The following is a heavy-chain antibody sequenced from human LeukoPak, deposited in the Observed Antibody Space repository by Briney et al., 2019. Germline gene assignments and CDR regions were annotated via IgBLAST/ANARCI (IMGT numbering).Heavy chain of an antibody. D-gene: IGHD6-13*01. J-gene: IGHJ4*02. CDR1: GGSNRFYS. V-gene: IGHV4-59*01. CDR2: IYYSGKT. Sequence: SGTLSLTCPVSGGSNRFYSRRWVRQPPGKGREWIGYIYYSGKTDNNDSLKSRVSLSVDTSKNQFSLKLYSVTAADTAVYYCARDATGHNSSLEFDHWGQVTLFSVSS. CDR3: ARDATGHNSSLEFDH.